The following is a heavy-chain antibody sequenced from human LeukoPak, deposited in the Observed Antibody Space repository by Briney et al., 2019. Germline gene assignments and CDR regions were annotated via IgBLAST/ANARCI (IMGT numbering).Heavy chain of an antibody. CDR3: AREPRYNWNDGYFDY. J-gene: IGHJ4*02. CDR1: GFTFSSYA. V-gene: IGHV3-30-3*01. Sequence: PGRSLRLSCAASGFTFSSYAMRWVRQAPGKGLEWVAVISYDGSNKYYADSVKGRFTISRDNSKNTLYLQMNSLRAEDTAVYYCAREPRYNWNDGYFDYWGQGTLVTVSS. CDR2: ISYDGSNK. D-gene: IGHD1-20*01.